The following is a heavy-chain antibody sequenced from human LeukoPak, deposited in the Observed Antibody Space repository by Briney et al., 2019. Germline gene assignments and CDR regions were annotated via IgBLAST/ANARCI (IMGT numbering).Heavy chain of an antibody. V-gene: IGHV3-53*01. CDR2: IYSGGST. CDR3: AKFSAVWGTFDY. Sequence: GGSLRLSCAASGFIVSSNYMSWVRQAPGKGLEWVSIIYSGGSTYYADSVKGRFTISRDNSKSTLYLQMNSLRAEDTAVYYCAKFSAVWGTFDYWGQGILVTVSS. CDR1: GFIVSSNY. J-gene: IGHJ4*02. D-gene: IGHD3-16*01.